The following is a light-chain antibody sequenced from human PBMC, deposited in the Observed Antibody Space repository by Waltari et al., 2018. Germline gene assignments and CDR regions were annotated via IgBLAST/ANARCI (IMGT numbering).Light chain of an antibody. J-gene: IGLJ1*01. CDR3: YAYAGTRGV. CDR2: EAK. V-gene: IGLV2-23*01. CDR1: SSDIASYNL. Sequence: QSALTQPASVSGSPGQSITIPCTGTSSDIASYNLVSWYQQHPGKAPKLIIYEAKKRPSGVSSRFSGSKSGNTASLTISGPQAEDEANYYCYAYAGTRGVFGTGTKVTVL.